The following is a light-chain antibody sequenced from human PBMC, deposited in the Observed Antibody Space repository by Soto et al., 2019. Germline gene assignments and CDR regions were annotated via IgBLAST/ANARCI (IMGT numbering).Light chain of an antibody. Sequence: DIQMTQSPSTLSASVGDRVTITCRASQSISSYLNWYQQKPGKAPQYLIQAASILQSGVPSRFSGSGSGTEFTLTISRLQPDDSATYYCQQYDVYSTFGQGAKVDIK. CDR3: QQYDVYST. J-gene: IGKJ1*01. CDR1: QSISSY. V-gene: IGKV1-5*01. CDR2: AAS.